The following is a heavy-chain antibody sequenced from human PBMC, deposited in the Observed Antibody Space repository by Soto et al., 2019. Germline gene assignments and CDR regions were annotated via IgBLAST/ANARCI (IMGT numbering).Heavy chain of an antibody. CDR3: AREDSGAFFDF. Sequence: PSETLSLTXAVSGGSIISGGYSWSWIRQPPGKGLEWIGYIYSGTTHYNPSLESRVTIAMDRSKNQVSLSLKSVAAADTAVYYCAREDSGAFFDFWGQGTLVTVSS. CDR2: IYSGTT. CDR1: GGSIISGGYS. V-gene: IGHV4-30-2*01. D-gene: IGHD2-15*01. J-gene: IGHJ4*02.